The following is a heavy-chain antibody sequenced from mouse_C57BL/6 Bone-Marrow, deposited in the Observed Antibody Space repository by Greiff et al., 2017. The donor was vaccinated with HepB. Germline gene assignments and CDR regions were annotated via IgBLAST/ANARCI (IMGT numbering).Heavy chain of an antibody. D-gene: IGHD2-4*01. CDR3: ARATMITTGTPYFDY. Sequence: EVKVVESGGGLVQPGESLKLSCESNEYEFPSHDMSWVRKTPEKRLELVAAINSDGGSTYYPDTMERRFIISRDNTKKTLYLQMSSLRSEDTALYYWARATMITTGTPYFDYWGQGTTLTVSS. J-gene: IGHJ2*01. CDR1: EYEFPSHD. CDR2: INSDGGST. V-gene: IGHV5-2*01.